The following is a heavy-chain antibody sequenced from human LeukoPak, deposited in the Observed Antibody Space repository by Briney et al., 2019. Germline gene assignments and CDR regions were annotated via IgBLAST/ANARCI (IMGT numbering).Heavy chain of an antibody. CDR1: GFALSGYW. J-gene: IGHJ4*02. D-gene: IGHD3-16*01. CDR2: INEDGTT. CDR3: ARVRGGN. Sequence: GGSLRLSCGAAGFALSGYWMNWVRQAPGKGLVWISNINEDGTTAYADSVKGRFTISRDNAKNTLYLQMNSLRAEDTAVYYCARVRGGNWGQGTLVTVSS. V-gene: IGHV3-74*01.